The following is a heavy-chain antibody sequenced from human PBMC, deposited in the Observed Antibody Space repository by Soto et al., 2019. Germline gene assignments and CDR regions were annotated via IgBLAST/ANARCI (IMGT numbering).Heavy chain of an antibody. J-gene: IGHJ4*02. CDR1: GGSFSNF. V-gene: IGHV1-2*02. CDR2: INPSSDAT. CDR3: VRGLRWRDLDY. Sequence: GASVKVSCKASGGSFSNFIHWVRQAPGQGLEWMGCINPSSDATDYSQKFRGRVTMARDTSIGTASMELSRLRSDDNAVYYCVRGLRWRDLDYWGQGTPVTVSS. D-gene: IGHD2-15*01.